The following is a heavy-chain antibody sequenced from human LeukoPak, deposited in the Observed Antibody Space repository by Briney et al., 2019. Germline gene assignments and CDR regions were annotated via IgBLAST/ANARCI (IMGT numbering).Heavy chain of an antibody. Sequence: GGSLRLSCAASGFTFSNYAMGWVRQAPGKGLEWVSGISGSDYAYYTDSVKGRFTISRDNSKNTLYLQMNTLRAEDTAVYYCAKGVRYLDWWILDYWGQGTLVIVSS. CDR2: ISGSDYA. CDR1: GFTFSNYA. CDR3: AKGVRYLDWWILDY. J-gene: IGHJ4*02. D-gene: IGHD3-9*01. V-gene: IGHV3-23*01.